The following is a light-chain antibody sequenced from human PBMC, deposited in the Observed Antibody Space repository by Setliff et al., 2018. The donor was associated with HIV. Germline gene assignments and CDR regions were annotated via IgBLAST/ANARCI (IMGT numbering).Light chain of an antibody. J-gene: IGLJ1*01. CDR2: DVN. V-gene: IGLV2-14*01. CDR1: SSDVGGYDY. CDR3: SSYTSSSTLRV. Sequence: QSVLTQPASVSGSPGQSITISCTGTSSDVGGYDYVSWYQQHPGKAPKLMIYDVNKRPSGVSNRFSGFKSGNTASLTISGLQAEDEADYYCSSYTSSSTLRVFGTGTKVTVL.